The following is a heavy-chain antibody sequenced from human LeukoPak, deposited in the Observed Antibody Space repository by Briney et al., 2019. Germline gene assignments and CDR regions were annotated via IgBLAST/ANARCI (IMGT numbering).Heavy chain of an antibody. D-gene: IGHD4-17*01. Sequence: SETLSLTCTVSGGSISSSCYYWGWLRQSPGKGLEWIGSIYYSGSTYYNPSLKSRVTISVDTPKNQFSLKLGSVTAADTAVYYCASPTTMTTAIEYWGQGTLVTVSS. CDR2: IYYSGST. V-gene: IGHV4-39*01. CDR1: GGSISSSCYY. CDR3: ASPTTMTTAIEY. J-gene: IGHJ4*02.